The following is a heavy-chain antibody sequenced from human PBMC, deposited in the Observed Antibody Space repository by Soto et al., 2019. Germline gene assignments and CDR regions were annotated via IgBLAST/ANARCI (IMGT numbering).Heavy chain of an antibody. J-gene: IGHJ6*02. Sequence: EVKVVESGVGLVQPGGSLRLSCAASGFTFTTYWMHWVRQVPGKGLVWVSRIKGDGSSLSYADSVKGRFTISRDNVENTVYLQMGSLRADDTAVYYCARGLKNYYGVDVWGQGTTVTVSS. CDR3: ARGLKNYYGVDV. V-gene: IGHV3-74*01. CDR1: GFTFTTYW. CDR2: IKGDGSSL.